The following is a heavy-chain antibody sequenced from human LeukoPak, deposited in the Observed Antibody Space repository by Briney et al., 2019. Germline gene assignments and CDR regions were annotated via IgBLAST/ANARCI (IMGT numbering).Heavy chain of an antibody. D-gene: IGHD3-10*01. Sequence: GGSLRLSCAASGFIFSSYSMNWVRQAPGKGLEWVSYISSSSSTIYYADSVKGRFTISRDNAKNSLYLEMNSLRDEDRAVYYCARYSGSGSPFDYWGQGTRVSVSS. J-gene: IGHJ4*02. CDR2: ISSSSSTI. CDR3: ARYSGSGSPFDY. CDR1: GFIFSSYS. V-gene: IGHV3-48*02.